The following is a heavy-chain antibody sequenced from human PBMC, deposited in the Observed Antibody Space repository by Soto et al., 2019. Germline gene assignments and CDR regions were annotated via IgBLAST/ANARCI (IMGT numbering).Heavy chain of an antibody. D-gene: IGHD1-26*01. CDR2: ISAYNGNT. Sequence: QVQLMQSGAEVKKPGASVKVSCKASGYTFTSYGISWVRQAPGQGLEWMGWISAYNGNTKYAQKFQGRVTMTTDTSTSTGYMELRSLRSDDTAVYYCARDLGGSYYAPVDYWGQGTLVTVSS. J-gene: IGHJ4*02. V-gene: IGHV1-18*01. CDR1: GYTFTSYG. CDR3: ARDLGGSYYAPVDY.